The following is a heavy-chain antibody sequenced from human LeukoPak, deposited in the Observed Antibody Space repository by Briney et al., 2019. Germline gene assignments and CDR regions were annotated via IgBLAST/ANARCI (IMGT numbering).Heavy chain of an antibody. V-gene: IGHV1-69*04. Sequence: SVKVSCKASGGTFSSYAISWVRQAPGQGLEWMGRIIPILGIANYAQKFQGRVTITADKSTSTAYMELSSLRSEDTAVYYCARDVPYYYDSSGPDAFDIWGQGTMVTVSS. CDR1: GGTFSSYA. CDR2: IIPILGIA. J-gene: IGHJ3*02. D-gene: IGHD3-22*01. CDR3: ARDVPYYYDSSGPDAFDI.